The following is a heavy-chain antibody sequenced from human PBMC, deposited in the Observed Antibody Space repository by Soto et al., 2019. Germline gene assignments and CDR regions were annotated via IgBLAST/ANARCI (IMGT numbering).Heavy chain of an antibody. CDR2: IYYSGST. V-gene: IGHV4-31*03. D-gene: IGHD6-19*01. CDR1: GGSISSGGYY. J-gene: IGHJ3*02. CDR3: ARTLHRRHSSGPTGGAFDI. Sequence: PSETLSLTCTVSGGSISSGGYYWSWIRQHPGKGLEWIGYIYYSGSTYYNPSLKSRVTISVDTSKNQFSLKLSSVTAADTAVYYCARTLHRRHSSGPTGGAFDIWGQGTMVTVSS.